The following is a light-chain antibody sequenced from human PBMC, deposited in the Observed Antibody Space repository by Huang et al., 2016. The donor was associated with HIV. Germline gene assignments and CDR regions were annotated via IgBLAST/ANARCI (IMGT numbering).Light chain of an antibody. CDR3: QQYNDWPPLT. CDR1: KSVNSD. CDR2: GAS. V-gene: IGKV3-15*01. Sequence: EIEMTQSPAILSVSPGERATLSCRASKSVNSDVAWYLQKPGQAPRLLIYGASTRASGIPAKFNGTGSGTEFSLSISNLQSDDFGVYYCQQYNDWPPLTFGGGTKVEI. J-gene: IGKJ4*01.